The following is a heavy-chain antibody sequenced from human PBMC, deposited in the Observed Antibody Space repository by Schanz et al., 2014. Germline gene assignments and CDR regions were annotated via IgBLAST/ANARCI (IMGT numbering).Heavy chain of an antibody. D-gene: IGHD3-10*01. V-gene: IGHV3-11*01. CDR2: ISSSASTIQYA. J-gene: IGHJ4*02. CDR3: ARESGGYFDN. Sequence: QVQLVESGGDLVKPGGSLRLSCAASGFTYADHHMSWIRQAPGKGLELVSYISSSASTIQYADYTDSVKGRFTISRDNAKNSLYLQMNSLRAEDTAVYYCARESGGYFDNWGQGTLVTVSS. CDR1: GFTYADHH.